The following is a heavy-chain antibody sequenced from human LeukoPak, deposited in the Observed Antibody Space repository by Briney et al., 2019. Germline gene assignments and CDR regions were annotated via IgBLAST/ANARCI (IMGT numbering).Heavy chain of an antibody. CDR3: ARGRLGYSSSSDFDY. V-gene: IGHV1-69*05. J-gene: IGHJ4*02. CDR1: GGTFSSYA. Sequence: GASVKVSCKASGGTFSSYANSWVRQAPGQGLEWMGGIIPIFGTANYAQKFQGRVTITTDESTSTAYMELSSLRSEDTAVYYCARGRLGYSSSSDFDYWGQGTLVTVSS. D-gene: IGHD6-6*01. CDR2: IIPIFGTA.